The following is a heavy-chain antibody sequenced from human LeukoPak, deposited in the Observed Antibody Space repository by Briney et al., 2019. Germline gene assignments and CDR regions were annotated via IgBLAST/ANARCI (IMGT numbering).Heavy chain of an antibody. CDR1: GYPFTYYY. CDR2: INLNTGGA. CDR3: ATDGSGYYPPLFDN. V-gene: IGHV1-2*02. Sequence: ASVKVSCKASGYPFTYYYIHWVRQAPGQGLEWMGWINLNTGGANYAQKFQGRVTMTRDTSISTAYMELSRLRSDDPAVYYCATDGSGYYPPLFDNWGDGTPVTASS. D-gene: IGHD3-22*01. J-gene: IGHJ4*01.